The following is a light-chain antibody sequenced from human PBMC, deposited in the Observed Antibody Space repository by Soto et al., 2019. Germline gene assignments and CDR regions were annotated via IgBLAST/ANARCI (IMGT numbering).Light chain of an antibody. CDR1: QSVGSY. CDR3: QQRSNWPPTWT. Sequence: EIVLTQSPATLSLSPGERATLSCRASQSVGSYLAWYQHKPGQPPRLLIYDASNRATGIPARFSGSGSGTDFTLTMSGLEPEDFAVYFCQQRSNWPPTWTFAQGTKVEIK. CDR2: DAS. V-gene: IGKV3-11*01. J-gene: IGKJ1*01.